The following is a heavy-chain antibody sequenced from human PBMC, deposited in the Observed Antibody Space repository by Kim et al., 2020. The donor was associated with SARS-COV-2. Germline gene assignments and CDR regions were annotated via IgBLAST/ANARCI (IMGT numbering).Heavy chain of an antibody. Sequence: GGSLRLSCAASGFTFSIYDIHWVRQPTGKGLDWVSVFGSNGATFYADSVKGRFTISRENGKNSVYLQMDNLRADDTALYYCARAHRGVTAISEVHDALDIWGQGTMVTVSS. V-gene: IGHV3-13*01. CDR1: GFTFSIYD. CDR3: ARAHRGVTAISEVHDALDI. J-gene: IGHJ3*02. D-gene: IGHD2-21*02. CDR2: FGSNGAT.